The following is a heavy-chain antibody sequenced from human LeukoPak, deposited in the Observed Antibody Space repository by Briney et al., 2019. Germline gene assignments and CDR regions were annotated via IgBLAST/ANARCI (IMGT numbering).Heavy chain of an antibody. CDR2: IYYSGST. D-gene: IGHD6-6*01. CDR1: GVSISSSSYY. V-gene: IGHV4-39*07. Sequence: SETLSLTCTVSGVSISSSSYYWGWIRHPPGKGLEWIGTIYYSGSTYYNPSLKSRVTISLDTSKNQFSLNLSSLTAADTAVYYCARGKTSIAALRYFDYWGQGTLVTVSS. CDR3: ARGKTSIAALRYFDY. J-gene: IGHJ4*02.